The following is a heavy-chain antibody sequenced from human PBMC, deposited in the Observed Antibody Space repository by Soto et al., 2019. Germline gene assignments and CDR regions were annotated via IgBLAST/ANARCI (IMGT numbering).Heavy chain of an antibody. Sequence: GGSLRLSCAASRFTFSTYEMNWVRQAPGKGLEWVSYISSSGNTVYYADSVKGRFTISRDNTRNSLYLQMNSLRDEDTALYYCVRYCSTTLCNGVATRTFDYWGQGTLVTVSS. V-gene: IGHV3-48*03. CDR3: VRYCSTTLCNGVATRTFDY. CDR1: RFTFSTYE. CDR2: ISSSGNTV. J-gene: IGHJ4*02. D-gene: IGHD2-2*01.